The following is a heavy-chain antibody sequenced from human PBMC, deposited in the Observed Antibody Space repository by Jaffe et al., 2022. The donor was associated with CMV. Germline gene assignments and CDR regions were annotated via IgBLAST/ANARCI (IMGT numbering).Heavy chain of an antibody. CDR3: ARGPQKYGTVPHGLDV. Sequence: QVQLQESGPGLVKPSETLSLTCTVSNGSISNYFWSWIRQPSGKGLEWIGRMYSSGSANYNPSLKSRVTLSLDTSKNQFFLKLHSVSAADTAVYYCARGPQKYGTVPHGLDVWGQGTTVTVAS. V-gene: IGHV4-4*07. CDR1: NGSISNYF. D-gene: IGHD6-6*01. J-gene: IGHJ6*02. CDR2: MYSSGSA.